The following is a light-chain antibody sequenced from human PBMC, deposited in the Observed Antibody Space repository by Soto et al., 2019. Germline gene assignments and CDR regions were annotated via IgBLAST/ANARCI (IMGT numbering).Light chain of an antibody. CDR2: GAS. Sequence: EIVMTQSPATLSLSPGERATLSCRASQTIGRNLAWYQQKPGQAPRLLIYGASTRATGIPPSFSGSGSGTEFILTISSLQSEDFAVYFCQEYNIWPYTFGQGTKLAIK. CDR1: QTIGRN. CDR3: QEYNIWPYT. V-gene: IGKV3D-15*01. J-gene: IGKJ2*01.